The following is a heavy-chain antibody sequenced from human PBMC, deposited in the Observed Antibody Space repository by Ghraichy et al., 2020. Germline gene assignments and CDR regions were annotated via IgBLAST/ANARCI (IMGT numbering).Heavy chain of an antibody. CDR2: ITSSGRTV. V-gene: IGHV3-48*02. J-gene: IGHJ4*02. CDR1: GLTLSGYS. Sequence: GGSLRLSCAAPGLTLSGYSMNWVRQAPGKGLEWVAYITSSGRTVYYADSVKGRFAISRDNGNNSLYLDMNSLREEDTAVYYCARDPDDSQTYYGFDYWGQGTLMIVSS. CDR3: ARDPDDSQTYYGFDY. D-gene: IGHD3-16*01.